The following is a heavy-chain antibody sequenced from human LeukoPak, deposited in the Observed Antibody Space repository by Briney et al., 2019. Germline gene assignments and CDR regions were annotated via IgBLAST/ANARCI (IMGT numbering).Heavy chain of an antibody. CDR1: GGSISSSSYY. CDR2: IYYSGST. Sequence: SETLSLTCTVSGGSISSSSYYWGWIRQPPGKGLEWIGSIYYSGSTYYHPSLKSRVTISVDTSKNQFSLKLSSVTAADTAVYYCAGYSSGYFNWFDPWGQGTLVTVSS. D-gene: IGHD3-22*01. J-gene: IGHJ5*02. V-gene: IGHV4-39*07. CDR3: AGYSSGYFNWFDP.